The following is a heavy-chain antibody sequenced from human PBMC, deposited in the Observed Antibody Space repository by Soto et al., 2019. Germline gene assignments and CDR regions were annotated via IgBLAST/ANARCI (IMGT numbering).Heavy chain of an antibody. Sequence: LRLSCAASGFTFSSYGMHWVRQAPGKGLEWVAVIWYDGSNKYYADSVKGRFTISRDNSKNTLYLQMNSLRAEDTAVYYCARGGGGSLGSFDYWGQGTLVTVSS. D-gene: IGHD3-16*01. CDR2: IWYDGSNK. J-gene: IGHJ4*02. CDR1: GFTFSSYG. CDR3: ARGGGGSLGSFDY. V-gene: IGHV3-33*01.